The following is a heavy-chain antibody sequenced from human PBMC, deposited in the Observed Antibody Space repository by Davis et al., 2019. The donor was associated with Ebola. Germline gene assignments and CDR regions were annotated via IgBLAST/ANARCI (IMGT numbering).Heavy chain of an antibody. CDR3: ARVRYDFWSGYDAFDI. D-gene: IGHD3-3*01. J-gene: IGHJ3*02. CDR1: GFTFSSYS. V-gene: IGHV3-21*01. Sequence: GESLKISCAASGFTFSSYSMNWVRQAPGKGLEWVSSISSSSSYIYYADSVKGRFTISRDNAKNSLYLQMNSLRAEDTAVYYCARVRYDFWSGYDAFDIWGQGTMVTVSS. CDR2: ISSSSSYI.